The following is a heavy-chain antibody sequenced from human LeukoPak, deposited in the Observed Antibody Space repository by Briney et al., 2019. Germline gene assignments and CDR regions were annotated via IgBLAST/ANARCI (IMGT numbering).Heavy chain of an antibody. CDR3: ARANSGSFPAEYFQH. D-gene: IGHD1-26*01. CDR1: GGTFSSYA. Sequence: SVKVSFKASGGTFSSYAISWVRQAPGQGLAWMGRIIPILGIANYAQKFQGRVTITADKSTSTAYMELSSLRSEDTAVYYCARANSGSFPAEYFQHWGQGTLVTVSS. J-gene: IGHJ1*01. V-gene: IGHV1-69*04. CDR2: IIPILGIA.